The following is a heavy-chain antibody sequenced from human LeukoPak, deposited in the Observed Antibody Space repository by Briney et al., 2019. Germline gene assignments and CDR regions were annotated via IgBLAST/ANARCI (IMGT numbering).Heavy chain of an antibody. CDR2: INPNSGGT. V-gene: IGHV1-2*02. D-gene: IGHD2-2*01. CDR3: AGTCSSTSCYPSPPFDY. CDR1: GYTFTGYY. J-gene: IGHJ4*02. Sequence: ASVKVSCKASGYTFTGYYMHWVRQAPGQGLEWMGWINPNSGGTNYAQKFQGRVTMTRDTSISTAYMELSRLRSDDTAVYYCAGTCSSTSCYPSPPFDYWGQGTLVTVSS.